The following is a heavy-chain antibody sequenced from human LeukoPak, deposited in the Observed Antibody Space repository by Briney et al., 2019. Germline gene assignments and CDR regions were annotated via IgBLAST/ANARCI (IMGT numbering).Heavy chain of an antibody. CDR1: GFTFDDYA. V-gene: IGHV3-9*03. J-gene: IGHJ4*02. D-gene: IGHD6-19*01. Sequence: GGSLRLSCAASGFTFDDYAMHWVRQAPGKGLEWVSGISWNSGSIGYADSVKGRFTISRDNAKNSLYLQMNSLRAEDMALYYCAKGGPRGAEAGDYFDYWGQGTLVTVSS. CDR2: ISWNSGSI. CDR3: AKGGPRGAEAGDYFDY.